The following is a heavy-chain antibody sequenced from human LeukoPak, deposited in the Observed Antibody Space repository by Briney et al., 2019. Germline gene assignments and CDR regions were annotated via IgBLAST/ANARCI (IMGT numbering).Heavy chain of an antibody. D-gene: IGHD3-22*01. V-gene: IGHV3-48*03. J-gene: IGHJ4*02. Sequence: GGSLRLSCAASGFAFSTYVMNWVRQGPGKGLEWVSYIGTSDNTRYYADSVKGRFTISRDNARNSLYLQMNSLRAEDTAVYYCAREFGVLTYHYDSSDPKYFDYWGQGTLVTVSS. CDR3: AREFGVLTYHYDSSDPKYFDY. CDR1: GFAFSTYV. CDR2: IGTSDNTR.